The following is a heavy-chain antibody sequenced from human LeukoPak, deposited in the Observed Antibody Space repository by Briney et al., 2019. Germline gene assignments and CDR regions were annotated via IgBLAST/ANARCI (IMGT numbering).Heavy chain of an antibody. CDR1: GYTFTSYD. D-gene: IGHD3-10*01. V-gene: IGHV1-8*01. CDR2: MNPNGGNT. J-gene: IGHJ6*03. CDR3: ARSAMVRGVVFYYYYMDV. Sequence: ASVKVSCKASGYTFTSYDINWVRQATGQGLEWMGWMNPNGGNTGYAQKFQGRVTMTRNTSISTAYMELSSLRSEDTAVYYCARSAMVRGVVFYYYYMDVWGKGTTVTISS.